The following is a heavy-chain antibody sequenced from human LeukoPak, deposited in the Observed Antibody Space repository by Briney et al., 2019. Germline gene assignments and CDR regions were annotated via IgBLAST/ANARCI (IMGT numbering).Heavy chain of an antibody. CDR2: IKHSGST. CDR1: GGSFSGYY. CDR3: ARGKCSGGSCWLYYYYGMDV. J-gene: IGHJ6*02. V-gene: IGHV4-34*01. Sequence: PSETLSLTCAVYGGSFSGYYWSWIRQPPGKGLEWIGEIKHSGSTNYNPSLKSRVTISVDTSKNQFSLKLSSVTAADTAVYYCARGKCSGGSCWLYYYYGMDVWGQGTTVTVSS. D-gene: IGHD2-15*01.